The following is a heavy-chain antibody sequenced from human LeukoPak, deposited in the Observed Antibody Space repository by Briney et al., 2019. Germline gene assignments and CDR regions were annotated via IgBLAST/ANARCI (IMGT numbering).Heavy chain of an antibody. Sequence: GGSLRLSCAASGFTFYSYGMSWVRQAPGKGLEWVSGISGSGGTTYYADFVKGRFTITRDNSRNTVYLQMNSLRAEDTAVYYCAKDVKTLDAFDIWGRGTMVAVSS. V-gene: IGHV3-23*01. CDR2: ISGSGGTT. J-gene: IGHJ3*02. CDR1: GFTFYSYG. CDR3: AKDVKTLDAFDI.